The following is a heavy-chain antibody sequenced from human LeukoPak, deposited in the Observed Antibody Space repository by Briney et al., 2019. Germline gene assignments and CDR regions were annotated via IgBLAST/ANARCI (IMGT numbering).Heavy chain of an antibody. CDR1: GGTFSSYA. V-gene: IGHV1-69*13. CDR2: IIPIFGTA. D-gene: IGHD4-11*01. Sequence: SVKVSCKASGGTFSSYAISWVRQAPGQGLEWMGGIIPIFGTANYAQKFQGRVTITADESTSTAYMELSSLRSDDTAVYYCARVHRVRTVTLYYFDYWGQGTLVTVSS. CDR3: ARVHRVRTVTLYYFDY. J-gene: IGHJ4*02.